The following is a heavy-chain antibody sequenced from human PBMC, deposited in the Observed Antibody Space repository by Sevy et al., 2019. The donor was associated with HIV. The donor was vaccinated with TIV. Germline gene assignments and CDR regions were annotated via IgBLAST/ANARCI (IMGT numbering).Heavy chain of an antibody. Sequence: SETLSLTCTVSGGSISTYYWSWIRQPPGKGLEWIGYIYYSGSTNYTPSLRSRVTISVDTSQSQFSRKLSSVTAADTATYYCARGLYTKMATAPFDFWGQGTLVTVSS. D-gene: IGHD2-2*02. V-gene: IGHV4-59*01. CDR2: IYYSGST. CDR3: ARGLYTKMATAPFDF. CDR1: GGSISTYY. J-gene: IGHJ4*02.